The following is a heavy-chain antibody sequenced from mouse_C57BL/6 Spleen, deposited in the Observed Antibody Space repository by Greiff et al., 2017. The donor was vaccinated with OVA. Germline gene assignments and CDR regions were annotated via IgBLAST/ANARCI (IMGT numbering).Heavy chain of an antibody. CDR2: IDPSDSYT. CDR3: AREDSNYVFAY. D-gene: IGHD2-5*01. J-gene: IGHJ3*01. Sequence: VQLQQPGAELVRPGTSVKLSCKASGYTFTSYWMHWVKQRPGQGLEWIGVIDPSDSYTNYNQKFKGKATLTVDTSSSTAYMQLSSLTSEDSAVYYCAREDSNYVFAYWGQGTLVTVSA. CDR1: GYTFTSYW. V-gene: IGHV1-59*01.